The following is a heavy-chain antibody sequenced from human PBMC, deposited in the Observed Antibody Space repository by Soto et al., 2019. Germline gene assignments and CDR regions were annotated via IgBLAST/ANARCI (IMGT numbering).Heavy chain of an antibody. V-gene: IGHV3-53*01. CDR3: ARALTYYDFWSGYWFDY. J-gene: IGHJ4*02. CDR2: IYSGGSV. Sequence: EVQLVESGGGLIQPGGSLRLSCAASGFTVSSNYMSWVRQAPGKGVEWVSSIYSGGSVYYADSLKGRFTISRDNSKNTLYLQMNSLRAEDTAVYYCARALTYYDFWSGYWFDYWGQWTLVTVSS. CDR1: GFTVSSNY. D-gene: IGHD3-3*01.